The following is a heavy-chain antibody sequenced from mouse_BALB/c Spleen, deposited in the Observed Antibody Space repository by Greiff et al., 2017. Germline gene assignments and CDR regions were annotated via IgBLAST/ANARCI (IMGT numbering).Heavy chain of an antibody. CDR2: IDPANGNT. CDR1: GFNIKDTY. V-gene: IGHV14-3*02. J-gene: IGHJ3*01. D-gene: IGHD2-1*01. CDR3: ARDGNYASWFAY. Sequence: EVQRVESGAELVKPGASVKLSCTASGFNIKDTYMHWVKQRPEQGLEWIGRIDPANGNTKYDPKFQGKATITADTSSNTAYLQLSSLTSEDTAVYYCARDGNYASWFAYWGQGTLVTVSA.